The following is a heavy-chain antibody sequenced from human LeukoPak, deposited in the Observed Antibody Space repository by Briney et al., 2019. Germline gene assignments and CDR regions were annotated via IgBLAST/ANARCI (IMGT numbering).Heavy chain of an antibody. D-gene: IGHD3-22*01. V-gene: IGHV4-38-2*02. CDR2: VYHSGST. CDR1: GYSISGGYY. J-gene: IGHJ4*02. Sequence: KPSETLSLTCSVSGYSISGGYYWGWIRQPPGKGLEWIGSVYHSGSTYYNPSLKSRVTISVNTSKNQFSLKLSSVTAADTAVYYCARVSRGPHPYYYDSSGYMDYWGQGTLVTVSS. CDR3: ARVSRGPHPYYYDSSGYMDY.